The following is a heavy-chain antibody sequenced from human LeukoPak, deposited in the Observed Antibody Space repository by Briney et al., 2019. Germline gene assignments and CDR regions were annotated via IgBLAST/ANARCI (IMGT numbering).Heavy chain of an antibody. CDR3: ARATEYSGSYYWDPAAYYFDY. CDR2: ISYDGSNK. J-gene: IGHJ4*02. D-gene: IGHD1-26*01. V-gene: IGHV3-30-3*01. CDR1: GFTFSSYA. Sequence: GGSLRLSCAASGFTFSSYAMHWVRQAPGKGLEWVAVISYDGSNKYYADSVKGRFTISRDNSKNTLYLQMNSLRAEDTAVYYCARATEYSGSYYWDPAAYYFDYWGQGTLVIVSS.